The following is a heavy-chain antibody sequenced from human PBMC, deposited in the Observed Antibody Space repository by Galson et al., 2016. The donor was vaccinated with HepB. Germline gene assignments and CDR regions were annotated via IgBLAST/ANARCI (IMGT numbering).Heavy chain of an antibody. J-gene: IGHJ2*01. V-gene: IGHV3-21*01. CDR3: ARVRYSSSWYVLWYFDL. Sequence: SLRLSCAASGFTFSRDSMIWVRQAPGKGLEWVSPISSGSDGYIYYADSVKGRFTISRDNAKNSLLLQMNSLRAEDTAVYYCARVRYSSSWYVLWYFDLWGRGTLVTVSS. CDR1: GFTFSRDS. D-gene: IGHD6-13*01. CDR2: ISSGSDGYI.